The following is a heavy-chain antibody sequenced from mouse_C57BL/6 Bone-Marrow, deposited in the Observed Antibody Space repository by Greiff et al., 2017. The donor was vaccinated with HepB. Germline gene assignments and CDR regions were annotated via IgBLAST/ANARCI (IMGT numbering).Heavy chain of an antibody. CDR2: ISNGGGST. D-gene: IGHD1-1*01. V-gene: IGHV5-12*01. CDR1: GFTFSDYY. J-gene: IGHJ1*03. CDR3: ARRYYYGSSYGYFDV. Sequence: EVHLVESGGGLVQPGGSLKLSCAASGFTFSDYYMYWVRQTPEKRLEWVAYISNGGGSTYYPDTVKGRFTISRDNAKNTLYLQMSRLKSEDTAMYYCARRYYYGSSYGYFDVWGTGTTVTVSS.